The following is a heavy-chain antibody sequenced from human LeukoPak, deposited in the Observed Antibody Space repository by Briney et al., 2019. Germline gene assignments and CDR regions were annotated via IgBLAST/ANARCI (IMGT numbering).Heavy chain of an antibody. CDR1: GFTFSSYG. Sequence: GGSLRLSCAASGFTFSSYGMHWVRQAPGKGLEGVAVIWYDGSNKYYADSVKGRFTISRDNSKNTLYLQMNSLRAEDTAVYYCARDYYDILTGYPGRLDPWGQGTLVTVSS. CDR2: IWYDGSNK. J-gene: IGHJ5*02. CDR3: ARDYYDILTGYPGRLDP. D-gene: IGHD3-9*01. V-gene: IGHV3-33*01.